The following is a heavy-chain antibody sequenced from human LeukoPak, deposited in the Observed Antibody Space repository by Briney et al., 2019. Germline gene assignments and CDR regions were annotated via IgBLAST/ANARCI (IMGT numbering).Heavy chain of an antibody. Sequence: ASVKVSCKASGYTFTSYGISWVRQAPGQGLEWMGWISPDSGDTIYAQNFQGRVTMTRDTSISTAYMELSRLRSHDTAMYYCTRGRWSGSSPFHYWGQGTLVTVSS. D-gene: IGHD3-10*01. J-gene: IGHJ4*01. CDR2: ISPDSGDT. CDR3: TRGRWSGSSPFHY. CDR1: GYTFTSYG. V-gene: IGHV1-2*02.